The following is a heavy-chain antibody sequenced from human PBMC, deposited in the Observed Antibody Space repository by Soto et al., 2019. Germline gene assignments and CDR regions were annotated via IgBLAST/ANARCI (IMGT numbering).Heavy chain of an antibody. D-gene: IGHD3-10*01. J-gene: IGHJ5*02. CDR2: INPSGGST. CDR3: AREHRSGEIFEGFHP. V-gene: IGHV1-46*01. CDR1: RYIFTMYK. Sequence: QLVHSGAEVKKPGASVKVSCNASRYIFTMYKVHWVRQAPVQELEWMGMINPSGGSTRYAQTLQGRVTMTGDTPKSTVSIELSPLISEDTAVYYCAREHRSGEIFEGFHPWGPGTLVTVAS.